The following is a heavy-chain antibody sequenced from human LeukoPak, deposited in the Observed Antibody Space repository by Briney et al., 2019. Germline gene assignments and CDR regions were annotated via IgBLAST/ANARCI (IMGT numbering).Heavy chain of an antibody. J-gene: IGHJ4*02. CDR3: IYGYTLDF. CDR1: GFSFRDHY. V-gene: IGHV3-53*01. Sequence: GGSLRLSCGASGFSFRDHYMNWVRRAPGKGLDWVSVIYSGGSTNYADSVKGRFTISRDNSKNTLYLQMSSLRAEDTAVYYCIYGYTLDFWGQGTLVTVSS. D-gene: IGHD5-18*01. CDR2: IYSGGST.